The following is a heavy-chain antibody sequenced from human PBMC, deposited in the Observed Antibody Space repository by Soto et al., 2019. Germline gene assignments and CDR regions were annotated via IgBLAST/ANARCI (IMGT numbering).Heavy chain of an antibody. Sequence: QVQLHESGPGLVKPSETLSLTCTVSGGSISSYYWSWIRQPPGKGLEWIGYIYYSGSTNYNPSLKSRVTISVDTSKNQFSLKLSSVTAADTAVYYCAREGLTGTIGLYYYYGMDVWGQGTTVTVSS. D-gene: IGHD1-7*01. V-gene: IGHV4-59*01. CDR1: GGSISSYY. CDR2: IYYSGST. CDR3: AREGLTGTIGLYYYYGMDV. J-gene: IGHJ6*02.